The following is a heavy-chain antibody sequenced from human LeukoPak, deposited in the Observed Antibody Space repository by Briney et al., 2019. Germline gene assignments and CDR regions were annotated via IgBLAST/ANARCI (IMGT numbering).Heavy chain of an antibody. D-gene: IGHD3-22*01. CDR3: ARMGSSGYYPTDI. J-gene: IGHJ3*02. Sequence: GSSVKVSCKASGGTFSSYAISWVRQAPGQGLEWMGRIIPILGIANYAQKFQGRVTITADKSTSTAYMELSSLRSEDTAVYYCARMGSSGYYPTDIWGQGTMVTVSS. V-gene: IGHV1-69*04. CDR1: GGTFSSYA. CDR2: IIPILGIA.